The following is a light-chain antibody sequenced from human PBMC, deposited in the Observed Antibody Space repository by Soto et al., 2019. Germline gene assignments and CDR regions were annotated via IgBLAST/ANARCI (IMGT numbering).Light chain of an antibody. V-gene: IGKV3-15*01. J-gene: IGKJ1*01. CDR3: QQYNEWPRA. CDR2: GAS. Sequence: IGLTQSPHTLSVSTGERATLSCRASRSVSINLAWYQQKTGQAPRLLIYGASTRATGIPARFSGSGSGTEFTLTISSLQSEDFAVYYCQQYNEWPRAFGQGTKVAIK. CDR1: RSVSIN.